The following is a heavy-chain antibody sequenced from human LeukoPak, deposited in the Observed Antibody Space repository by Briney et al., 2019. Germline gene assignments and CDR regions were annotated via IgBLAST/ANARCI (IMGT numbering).Heavy chain of an antibody. D-gene: IGHD6-13*01. CDR2: IYYSGST. CDR1: GGSISSSSYY. Sequence: SETLSLTCTVSGGSISSSSYYRGWIRQPPEKGLEWIESIYYSGSTYYNPSLKSRVTISVDTSKNQFSLKLSSVTAADTAVYYCARLDSSSWSLYFDYWGQGTLVTVSS. V-gene: IGHV4-39*01. J-gene: IGHJ4*02. CDR3: ARLDSSSWSLYFDY.